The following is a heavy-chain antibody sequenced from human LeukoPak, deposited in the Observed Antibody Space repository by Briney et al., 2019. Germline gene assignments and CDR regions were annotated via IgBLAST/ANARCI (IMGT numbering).Heavy chain of an antibody. Sequence: SETLSLTCTVSGGFISSSTYYWACIRQPPGKGLEWIGSIYYGGNTNYNPSLKSRLTISLDTSRNQISLKLSSVTAADTAVYYCARDPADYWGQGILVTVSS. CDR1: GGFISSSTYY. J-gene: IGHJ4*02. CDR3: ARDPADY. V-gene: IGHV4-39*07. CDR2: IYYGGNT.